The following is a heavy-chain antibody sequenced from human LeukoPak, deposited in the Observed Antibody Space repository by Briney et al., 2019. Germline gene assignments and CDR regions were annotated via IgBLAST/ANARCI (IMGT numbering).Heavy chain of an antibody. J-gene: IGHJ4*02. D-gene: IGHD4-17*01. CDR2: ISGSGGST. CDR3: AILTTVTTKGDY. CDR1: GFTFSSYA. V-gene: IGHV3-23*01. Sequence: GGSLRLSRAASGFTFSSYAMSWVRQAPGKGLEWVSAISGSGGSTYYADSVKGRFTISRDNSKNTLYLQMNSLRAEDTAVYYCAILTTVTTKGDYWGQGTLVTVSS.